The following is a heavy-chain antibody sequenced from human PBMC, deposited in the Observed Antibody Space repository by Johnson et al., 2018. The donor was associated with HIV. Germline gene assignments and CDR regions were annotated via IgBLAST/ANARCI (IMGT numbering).Heavy chain of an antibody. CDR1: GFTFSSYG. V-gene: IGHV3-30*02. CDR2: IRYDGSNK. J-gene: IGHJ3*01. D-gene: IGHD2-2*02. CDR3: AAFVIPNYHDAFDV. Sequence: QVQLVESGGGVVQPGGSLRLSCAASGFTFSSYGMHWVRQAPGKGLEWVAFIRYDGSNKYYADSVKGRFTISRDNSKNTLYLQMNSLRAEDTAVYYCAAFVIPNYHDAFDVWGQGTTITVSS.